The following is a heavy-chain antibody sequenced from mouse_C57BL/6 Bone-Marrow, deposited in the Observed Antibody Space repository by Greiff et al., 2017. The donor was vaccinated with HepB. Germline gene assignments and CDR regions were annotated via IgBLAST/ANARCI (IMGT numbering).Heavy chain of an antibody. Sequence: VQLQQSGAELVKPGASVKMSCKASGYTFTTYPIEWMKQNHGKSLEWIGNFHPYNDDTKYNEKFKGKATLTVEKSSSTVYLELSRLTSDDSAVYYCARRGVDYYGTYWYFDVWGTGTTVTVSS. V-gene: IGHV1-47*01. CDR2: FHPYNDDT. CDR1: GYTFTTYP. CDR3: ARRGVDYYGTYWYFDV. J-gene: IGHJ1*03. D-gene: IGHD1-1*01.